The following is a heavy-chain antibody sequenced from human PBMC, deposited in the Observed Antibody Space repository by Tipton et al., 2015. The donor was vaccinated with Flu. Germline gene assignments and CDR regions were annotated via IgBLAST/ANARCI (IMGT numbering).Heavy chain of an antibody. CDR2: ISAYNGNT. V-gene: IGHV1-18*04. CDR1: GYTFTSYG. Sequence: QSGAEVKKPGASVKVSCKASGYTFTSYGISWVRQAPGQGLEWMGWISAYNGNTHYAQKLQGRVTMTTDTSTSTAYMELRSLRSDDTAAYYCARDRGIAAAGTSVHFQHWGQVTLVTVSS. J-gene: IGHJ1*01. D-gene: IGHD6-13*01. CDR3: ARDRGIAAAGTSVHFQH.